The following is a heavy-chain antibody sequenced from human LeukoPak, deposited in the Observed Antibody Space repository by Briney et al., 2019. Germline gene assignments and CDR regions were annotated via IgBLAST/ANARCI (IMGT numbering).Heavy chain of an antibody. J-gene: IGHJ6*02. CDR2: IYNSGSA. Sequence: SETLSLTCTVSGGSINSYYWSWIRQPPGKGLEWIGYIYNSGSANYNPSLKSRVTISVDTSKNQFSLRLSSVTAADTAVYYCARESKTTLGGYYYGMDVWGQGTTVTVSS. CDR1: GGSINSYY. D-gene: IGHD3-16*01. CDR3: ARESKTTLGGYYYGMDV. V-gene: IGHV4-59*01.